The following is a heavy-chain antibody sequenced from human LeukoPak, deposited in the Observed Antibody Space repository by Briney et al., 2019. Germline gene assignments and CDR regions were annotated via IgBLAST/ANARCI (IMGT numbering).Heavy chain of an antibody. CDR3: ARRYRSYNYDSSGYYYSYYFDY. Sequence: SETLSLTCTVSGGSISSYYWGWIRQPPGKGLEWIGSIYYSGSTYYNPSLKSRVTISVDTSKNQFSLKLSSVAAADTAVYYCARRYRSYNYDSSGYYYSYYFDYWGQGTLVTVSS. CDR1: GGSISSYY. J-gene: IGHJ4*02. D-gene: IGHD3-22*01. CDR2: IYYSGST. V-gene: IGHV4-39*01.